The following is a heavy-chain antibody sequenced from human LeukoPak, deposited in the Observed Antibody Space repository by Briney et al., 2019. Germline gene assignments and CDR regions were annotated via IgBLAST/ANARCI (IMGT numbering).Heavy chain of an antibody. Sequence: PSETLSLTCTVSGGSISSSSYYWGWIRQPPGKGLEWIGSIYYSGSTYYNPPLKSRVTISVDTSKNQFSLKLSSVTAADTAVYYCARHRASIAARKPAYFDYWGQGTLVTVSS. CDR3: ARHRASIAARKPAYFDY. CDR2: IYYSGST. J-gene: IGHJ4*02. V-gene: IGHV4-39*01. D-gene: IGHD6-6*01. CDR1: GGSISSSSYY.